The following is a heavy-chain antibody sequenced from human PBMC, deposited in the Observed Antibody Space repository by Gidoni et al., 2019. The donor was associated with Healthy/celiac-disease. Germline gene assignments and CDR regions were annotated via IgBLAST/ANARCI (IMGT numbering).Heavy chain of an antibody. J-gene: IGHJ6*02. D-gene: IGHD2-2*01. CDR3: ARILVPAAKYYYGMDV. Sequence: SGGTNYAQKFQGRVTMTRDTSISTAYMELSRLRSDDTAVYYCARILVPAAKYYYGMDVWGQGTTVTVSS. CDR2: SGGT. V-gene: IGHV1-2*02.